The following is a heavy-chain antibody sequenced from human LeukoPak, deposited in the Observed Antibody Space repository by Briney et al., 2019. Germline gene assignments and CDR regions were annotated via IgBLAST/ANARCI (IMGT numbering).Heavy chain of an antibody. J-gene: IGHJ4*02. CDR2: FDPEVGET. Sequence: ASVKVSCKVSGYTLTELSMHWVRQAPGKGLEWMGGFDPEVGETIYAQKFQGRVTMTEDTSTDTAYMELSSLRSEDTAVYYCATWPDADYYGSGSFDYWGQGTLVTVSS. D-gene: IGHD3-10*01. CDR3: ATWPDADYYGSGSFDY. V-gene: IGHV1-24*01. CDR1: GYTLTELS.